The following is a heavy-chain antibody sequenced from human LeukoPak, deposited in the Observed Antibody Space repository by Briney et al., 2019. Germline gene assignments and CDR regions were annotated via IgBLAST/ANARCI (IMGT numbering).Heavy chain of an antibody. J-gene: IGHJ6*03. CDR3: ARDRPPRIAARLHYYYYYMDV. Sequence: SVKVSCQASGGTFSSYAISWVRQAPGQGLEWMGGIILIYGTANYAQKFQGRVTITTDESTSTAYMELSSLRSEDTAVYYCARDRPPRIAARLHYYYYYMDVWGKGTTVTVSS. CDR1: GGTFSSYA. V-gene: IGHV1-69*05. CDR2: IILIYGTA. D-gene: IGHD6-6*01.